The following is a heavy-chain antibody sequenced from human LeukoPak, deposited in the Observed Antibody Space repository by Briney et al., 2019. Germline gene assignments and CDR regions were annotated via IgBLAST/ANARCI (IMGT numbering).Heavy chain of an antibody. D-gene: IGHD2-2*01. J-gene: IGHJ6*03. Sequence: AGGSLRLSCAASGFTFSDYYMSWIRQAPGKGLEWVSYISSSGSTIYYADSVKGRFTISRDNAKNSLYLQMNRLRAEDTAVYYCARVGYCSSTSCYGDYYYYYMDVWGKGTTVTVSS. CDR3: ARVGYCSSTSCYGDYYYYYMDV. CDR1: GFTFSDYY. CDR2: ISSSGSTI. V-gene: IGHV3-11*04.